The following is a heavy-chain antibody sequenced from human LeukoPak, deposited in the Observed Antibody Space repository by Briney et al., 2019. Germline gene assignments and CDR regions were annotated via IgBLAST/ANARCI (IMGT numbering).Heavy chain of an antibody. CDR3: AGVYRIVVVITGMDV. CDR1: GGSISSSSYY. D-gene: IGHD3-22*01. Sequence: SETLSLTCTVSGGSISSSSYYWSWIRQPPGKGLEWIGEINHSGSTNYNPSLKSRVTISVDTSKNQFSLKLSSVTAADTAVYYCAGVYRIVVVITGMDVWGQGTTVTVSS. CDR2: INHSGST. J-gene: IGHJ6*02. V-gene: IGHV4-39*07.